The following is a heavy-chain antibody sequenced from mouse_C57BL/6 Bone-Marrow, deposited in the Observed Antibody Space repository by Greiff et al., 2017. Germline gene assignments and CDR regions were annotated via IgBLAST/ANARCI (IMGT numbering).Heavy chain of an antibody. D-gene: IGHD1-1*01. V-gene: IGHV1-59*01. CDR3: AYYGSSFDY. CDR2: IDPSDSYT. J-gene: IGHJ2*01. CDR1: GYTFTSYW. Sequence: QVQLKESGAELVRPGTSVKLSCKASGYTFTSYWMHWVKQRPGQGLEWIGVIDPSDSYTNYNQKFKGKATLTVDTSSSTAYMQLSSLTSEDSAVYYCAYYGSSFDYWGQGTTLTVSS.